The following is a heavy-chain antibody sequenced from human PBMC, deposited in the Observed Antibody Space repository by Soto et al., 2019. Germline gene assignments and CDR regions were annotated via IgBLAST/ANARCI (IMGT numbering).Heavy chain of an antibody. Sequence: GGSLRLSCSASGFTFSNFWMSWARQAPGKGLEWVDNINGDGSVTQYVASVEGRFTISRDNAKYSLYLQMNSLRVEDTALYYCVILTSWVRGLGXWGQGTWVPVS. D-gene: IGHD2-8*01. CDR1: GFTFSNFW. CDR2: INGDGSVT. V-gene: IGHV3-7*03. CDR3: VILTSWVRGLGX. J-gene: IGHJ4*03.